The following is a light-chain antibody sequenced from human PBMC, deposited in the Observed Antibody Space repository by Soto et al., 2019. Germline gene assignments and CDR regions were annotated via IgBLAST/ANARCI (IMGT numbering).Light chain of an antibody. CDR1: ISDVGGYNY. J-gene: IGLJ1*01. CDR2: DVS. CDR3: SSYTSSSTYV. V-gene: IGLV2-14*03. Sequence: QSVLTQPASVSGSPGQSITIPCTGTISDVGGYNYVSWYQQHPGKAPKLMIFDVSNRPSGVSNRFSGSKSGYTASLTISGLQAEDEADYYCSSYTSSSTYVFGTGTKVTVL.